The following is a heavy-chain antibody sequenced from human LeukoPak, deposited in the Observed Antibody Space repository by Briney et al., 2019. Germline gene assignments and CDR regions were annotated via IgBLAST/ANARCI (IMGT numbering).Heavy chain of an antibody. J-gene: IGHJ4*02. D-gene: IGHD2-2*01. V-gene: IGHV3-23*01. CDR3: AKDRRGCSSTSCYYRFDY. CDR2: ISDSGGST. Sequence: GGSPRLSCAASGFTFSSYAMSWVRQAPGKRLEWVSAISDSGGSTYYADSVKGRFTISRDNSKNTVYLQMNSLRAEDTAVYYCAKDRRGCSSTSCYYRFDYWGQGTLVTVSS. CDR1: GFTFSSYA.